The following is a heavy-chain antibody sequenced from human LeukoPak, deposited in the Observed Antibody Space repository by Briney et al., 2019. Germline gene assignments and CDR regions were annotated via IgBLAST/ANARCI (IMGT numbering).Heavy chain of an antibody. CDR2: IKQDGNEK. J-gene: IGHJ4*02. CDR3: ARGGGYVNFDY. V-gene: IGHV3-7*03. D-gene: IGHD5-12*01. Sequence: GGSLRLSCAASGFTFSSYWMSWVRQAPGKGLEWVANIKQDGNEKYYVDSVKGRFTISRDNAKNSLYLQMNSLRAEDTAVYYCARGGGYVNFDYWGQGTLVTVSS. CDR1: GFTFSSYW.